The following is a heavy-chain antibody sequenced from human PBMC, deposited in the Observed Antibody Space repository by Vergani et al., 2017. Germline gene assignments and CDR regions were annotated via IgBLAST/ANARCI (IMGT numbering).Heavy chain of an antibody. CDR1: GFSLSTSGVG. CDR3: ARMVDYDFWSGYYSGAFDI. D-gene: IGHD3-3*01. CDR2: IYWNDDK. J-gene: IGHJ3*02. Sequence: QITLKESGPTLVKPTQTLTLTCTFSGFSLSTSGVGVGWIRQPPGKALEWLTLIYWNDDKRYSPSLKSRLTITKDTSKSQVVLTMTNMDPVDTATYYCARMVDYDFWSGYYSGAFDIWGQGTMVTVSS. V-gene: IGHV2-5*01.